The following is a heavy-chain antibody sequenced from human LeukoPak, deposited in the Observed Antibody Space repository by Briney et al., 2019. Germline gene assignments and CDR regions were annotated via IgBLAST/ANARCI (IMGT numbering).Heavy chain of an antibody. CDR2: IKQDGSEK. D-gene: IGHD5-18*01. Sequence: PGGSLRLSCAASGFTFSSYWMSWVRQAPGKGLEWVANIKQDGSEKYYVDSVKGRFTISRDNAKNSLYLQMNSLRAEDTAVYYCARDSDLPGGGYSSGFEPRPLFDYWGQGTLVTVSS. J-gene: IGHJ4*02. CDR3: ARDSDLPGGGYSSGFEPRPLFDY. V-gene: IGHV3-7*01. CDR1: GFTFSSYW.